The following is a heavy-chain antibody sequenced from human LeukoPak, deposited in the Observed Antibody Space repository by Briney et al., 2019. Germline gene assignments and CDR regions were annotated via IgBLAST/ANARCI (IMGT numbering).Heavy chain of an antibody. D-gene: IGHD2-2*01. CDR2: IIPFFSTT. CDR3: ASGGRGYCSSTSCVSTLDWFDP. J-gene: IGHJ5*02. CDR1: GDMFSNFT. V-gene: IGHV1-69*05. Sequence: SSVKVSCKSSGDMFSNFTISWVRQAPGQGLEWMGRIIPFFSTTNYAQKFQGRVSITTDGSTSTAYMELSSLRSEDTAVYYGASGGRGYCSSTSCVSTLDWFDPWGQGTLVTVSS.